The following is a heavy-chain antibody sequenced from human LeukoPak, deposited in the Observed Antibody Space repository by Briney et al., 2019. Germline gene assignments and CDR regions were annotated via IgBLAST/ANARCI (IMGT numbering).Heavy chain of an antibody. V-gene: IGHV3-23*01. CDR1: GFTFSSYA. J-gene: IGHJ6*02. CDR2: ISGSGGST. Sequence: GGSLRLSCAASGFTFSSYAMSWVRQAPGKGLEWVSAISGSGGSTYYADSVKGRFTISRDNSKNTLYLQMNSLRAEDTAVYYCAVYCSSTSCNGMDVWGQGTMVAVSS. D-gene: IGHD2-2*01. CDR3: AVYCSSTSCNGMDV.